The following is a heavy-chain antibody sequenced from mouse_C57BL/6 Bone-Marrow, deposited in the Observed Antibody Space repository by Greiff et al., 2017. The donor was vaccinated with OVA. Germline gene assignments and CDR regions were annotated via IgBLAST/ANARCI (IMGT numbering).Heavy chain of an antibody. CDR2: IYPGDGDT. CDR3: ATRGGMDY. CDR1: GYAFSSSW. J-gene: IGHJ4*01. Sequence: QVQLQQPGPELVKPGASVKISCKASGYAFSSSWMNWVKQRPGKGLEWIGRIYPGDGDTNYNGKFKGKATLTADKSSSTAYMQLSSLTSEDSAVYFCATRGGMDYWGQGTSVTVSS. V-gene: IGHV1-82*01. D-gene: IGHD1-1*02.